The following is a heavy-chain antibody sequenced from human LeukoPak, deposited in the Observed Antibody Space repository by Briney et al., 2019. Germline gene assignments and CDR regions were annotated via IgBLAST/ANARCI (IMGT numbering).Heavy chain of an antibody. CDR2: IYHSGTT. Sequence: SETLSLTCTVSGYSISSGYYWGWIRQPPGKGLEWIGSIYHSGTTYYNPSLKSRVTISVDTSKNQFSQKLSSVTAADTAVYYCARGAVGAIGYWGQGTLVTVSS. J-gene: IGHJ4*02. V-gene: IGHV4-38-2*02. CDR3: ARGAVGAIGY. CDR1: GYSISSGYY. D-gene: IGHD1-26*01.